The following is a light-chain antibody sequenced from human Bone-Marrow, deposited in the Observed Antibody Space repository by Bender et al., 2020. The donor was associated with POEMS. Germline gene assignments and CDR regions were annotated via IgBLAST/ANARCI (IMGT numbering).Light chain of an antibody. J-gene: IGLJ2*01. CDR2: EVI. Sequence: QSALTQPASVSGSPGQSITISCAGTSGDIGAYNHVSWYQQYPGKAPQLMIFEVINRPSGVSTRFSGSKSGNTASLAISGLQVEDEADYFCSSHTTFNTVVFGGGTRLTVL. CDR3: SSHTTFNTVV. CDR1: SGDIGAYNH. V-gene: IGLV2-14*01.